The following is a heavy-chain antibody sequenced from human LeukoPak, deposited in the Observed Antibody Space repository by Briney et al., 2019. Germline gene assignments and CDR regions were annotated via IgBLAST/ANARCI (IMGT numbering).Heavy chain of an antibody. V-gene: IGHV4-39*01. D-gene: IGHD6-6*01. CDR2: MYYSGST. CDR1: GGSISSDNYY. Sequence: NASETLSLTCTVSGGSISSDNYYWDWIRQPPGKGLEWIGSMYYSGSTYYNPSLKSRLTMSVDTSENQFSLKLSSVTAADTAVYYCARRGFSTSSGGFDYWGQGTLVTVSS. J-gene: IGHJ4*02. CDR3: ARRGFSTSSGGFDY.